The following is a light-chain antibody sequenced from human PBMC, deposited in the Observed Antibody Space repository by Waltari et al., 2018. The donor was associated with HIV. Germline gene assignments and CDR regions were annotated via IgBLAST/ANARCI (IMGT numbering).Light chain of an antibody. CDR1: SSDVGSYNI. CDR2: EVS. CDR3: CSYADSPPYV. V-gene: IGLV2-23*02. J-gene: IGLJ1*01. Sequence: QSALTQPASVSGSPGQSITISCTGTSSDVGSYNIVSWYQQHPGKAPKLMVYEVSKRPSGVSNRFSGSKSGNTASLTISGLQAEDEADYYCCSYADSPPYVFGTGTKVTVL.